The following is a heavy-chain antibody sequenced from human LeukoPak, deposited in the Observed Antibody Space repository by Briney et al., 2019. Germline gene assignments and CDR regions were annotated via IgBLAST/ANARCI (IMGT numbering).Heavy chain of an antibody. CDR2: IIPFLGTT. V-gene: IGHV1-69*04. CDR1: GGVFTTYA. J-gene: IGHJ4*02. CDR3: ARGGLAVAGTIDY. D-gene: IGHD6-19*01. Sequence: SVKVSCKASGGVFTTYAISWVRQAPGQGLEWMGSIIPFLGTTNYAQKFQGRVTMTRDTSTSTVYMELSSLRSEDTVVYYCARGGLAVAGTIDYWGQGTLVTVSS.